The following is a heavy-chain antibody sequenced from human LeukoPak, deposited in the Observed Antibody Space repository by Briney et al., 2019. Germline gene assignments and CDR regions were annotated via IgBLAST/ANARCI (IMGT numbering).Heavy chain of an antibody. CDR2: IDRNGDST. Sequence: GGSLRLSCAASGFTFDDYGMSWVRQAPGKGLEWVSGIDRNGDSTGYADSVKGRFTIFRDNAKNSLYLQMNSLRAEDTALYYCAKLSSGWSFDYWGQGTLVTVSS. CDR1: GFTFDDYG. J-gene: IGHJ4*02. CDR3: AKLSSGWSFDY. D-gene: IGHD6-19*01. V-gene: IGHV3-20*04.